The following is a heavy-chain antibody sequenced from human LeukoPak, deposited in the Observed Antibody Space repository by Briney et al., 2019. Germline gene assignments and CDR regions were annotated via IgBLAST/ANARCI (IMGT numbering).Heavy chain of an antibody. D-gene: IGHD3-9*01. CDR1: GFTFTNYA. Sequence: PGASLRLSCAASGFTFTNYATSWVRQAPGKGLEWVLGVSGRDTSTNYTDSVKVRFTISRDNSKNTLYLQMNSLSAEDTAIYYCAKWGDYDVLTGYYDSDYWGQGTLVTVSS. CDR3: AKWGDYDVLTGYYDSDY. CDR2: VSGRDTST. J-gene: IGHJ4*02. V-gene: IGHV3-23*01.